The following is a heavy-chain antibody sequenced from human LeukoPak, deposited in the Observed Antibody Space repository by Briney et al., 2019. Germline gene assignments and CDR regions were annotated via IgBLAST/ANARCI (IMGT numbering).Heavy chain of an antibody. CDR2: ISAYNGNT. CDR3: ARVIVVATMGYVDY. D-gene: IGHD6-19*01. CDR1: GYTFTSHG. V-gene: IGHV1-18*01. J-gene: IGHJ4*02. Sequence: ASVKVSCKASGYTFTSHGITWVRQAPGQGLEWMGWISAYNGNTNSAQKFQDRVTMTTDTSTSIAYMELRSLRPDDTAVYYCARVIVVATMGYVDYWGQGTLVTVSS.